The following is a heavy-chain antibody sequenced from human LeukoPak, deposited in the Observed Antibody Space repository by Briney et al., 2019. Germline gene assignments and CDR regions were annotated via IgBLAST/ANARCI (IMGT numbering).Heavy chain of an antibody. CDR1: GFTFSSYS. CDR3: AISRGYYYYYYMDV. J-gene: IGHJ6*03. Sequence: PGGSLRLSCAASGFTFSSYSMNWVRQAPGKGLEWVSYISSSSSTIYYADSVKGRFTISRDNAKNSLYLQMNSLRAEDTAVYYCAISRGYYYYYYMDVWGKGTTVTVSS. CDR2: ISSSSSTI. D-gene: IGHD3-10*01. V-gene: IGHV3-48*01.